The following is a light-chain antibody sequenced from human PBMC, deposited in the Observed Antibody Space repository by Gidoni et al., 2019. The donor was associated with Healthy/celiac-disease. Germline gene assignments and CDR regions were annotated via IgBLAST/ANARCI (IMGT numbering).Light chain of an antibody. CDR1: QSISSW. Sequence: DIQMTQSPSTLSASVGDRVTITCRASQSISSWWAWYQQKPGKAPKLLIYKASSLESGVPSRFSGSGSGTEFTLTISSLQPDDFATYYCQQYNSYPFTFGPXTKVDIK. V-gene: IGKV1-5*03. J-gene: IGKJ3*01. CDR2: KAS. CDR3: QQYNSYPFT.